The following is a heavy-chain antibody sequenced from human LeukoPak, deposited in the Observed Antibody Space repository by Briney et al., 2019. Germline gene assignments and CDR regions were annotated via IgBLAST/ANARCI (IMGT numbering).Heavy chain of an antibody. CDR2: VSSDGTYT. CDR3: AREQRVGATGYFDY. Sequence: PGGSLRLSCAASGFTFSSYFMHWVRQAPGKGLVWVSRVSSDGTYTEYADSVKGRFTISRDNAKDTLYLQMNSLRAEDTAVYYCAREQRVGATGYFDYWGQGTLVTVSS. J-gene: IGHJ4*02. V-gene: IGHV3-74*03. CDR1: GFTFSSYF. D-gene: IGHD1-26*01.